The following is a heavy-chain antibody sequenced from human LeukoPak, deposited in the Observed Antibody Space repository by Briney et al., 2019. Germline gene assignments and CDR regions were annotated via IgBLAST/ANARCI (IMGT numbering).Heavy chain of an antibody. Sequence: ASVKVSCKASGYTFTSFGISWVRQAPGQGLEWMGWISAYNGNTNYAQKLQGRVTMTTDTSTSTAYMELRSLRSDDTAVYYCARDQASSSGWYTGRYFDLWGRGTLVTVSS. CDR1: GYTFTSFG. J-gene: IGHJ2*01. D-gene: IGHD6-19*01. CDR3: ARDQASSSGWYTGRYFDL. CDR2: ISAYNGNT. V-gene: IGHV1-18*01.